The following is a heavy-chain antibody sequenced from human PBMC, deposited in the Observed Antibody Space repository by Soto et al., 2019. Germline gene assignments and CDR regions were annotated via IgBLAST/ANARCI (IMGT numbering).Heavy chain of an antibody. CDR2: ISGIGDRT. CDR1: GFTFSSYA. Sequence: EVQLLESGGGLVQPGGSLRLYCAASGFTFSSYAMGWVRQPPGKGLEWVSVISGIGDRTGYADSVKGRFTISRDNSKSTLYLQMNSLSVEDTAVFYCSKCRGLRRPFYYVMDVWGRGTTVTVSS. D-gene: IGHD3-10*01. CDR3: SKCRGLRRPFYYVMDV. V-gene: IGHV3-23*01. J-gene: IGHJ6*02.